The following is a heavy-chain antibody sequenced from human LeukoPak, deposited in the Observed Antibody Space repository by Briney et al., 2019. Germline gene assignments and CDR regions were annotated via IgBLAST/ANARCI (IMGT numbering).Heavy chain of an antibody. Sequence: SETLSLTCAVYGGSFSGYYWSWIRQPPGKGLEWIGEINHSGSTNYNPSLKSRVTISVNTSKIQFSLKLSSVTAADTAVYYCARKRMSDGSSRNWFDPWGQGTLVTVSS. V-gene: IGHV4-34*01. CDR3: ARKRMSDGSSRNWFDP. D-gene: IGHD2-15*01. J-gene: IGHJ5*02. CDR2: INHSGST. CDR1: GGSFSGYY.